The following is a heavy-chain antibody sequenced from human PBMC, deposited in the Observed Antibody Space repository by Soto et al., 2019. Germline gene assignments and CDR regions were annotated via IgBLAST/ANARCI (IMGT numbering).Heavy chain of an antibody. CDR1: GGSISSYY. D-gene: IGHD1-20*01. J-gene: IGHJ4*02. V-gene: IGHV4-59*01. CDR3: ARSASGGIIDY. Sequence: SETLSLTCTVSGGSISSYYWSWIRQPPGKGLEWIGYIYYSGSTNYNPSLKSRVTISVDTSKNQFSLKLSSVTAADTAVYYCARSASGGIIDYWGQGTLVTVSS. CDR2: IYYSGST.